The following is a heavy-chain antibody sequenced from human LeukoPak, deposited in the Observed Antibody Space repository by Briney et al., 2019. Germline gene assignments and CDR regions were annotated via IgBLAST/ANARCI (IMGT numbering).Heavy chain of an antibody. J-gene: IGHJ4*02. CDR2: IKQDGSEK. CDR3: ARGLYYFDY. D-gene: IGHD3-10*01. Sequence: GGSLRLSCPASGFTFSRYSMSWVRQAPGKGLEWVANIKQDGSEKDYVDSVKGRFTISRDNAKNSLYLQMNSLRADDTAVYYCARGLYYFDYWGQGTLVTVSS. CDR1: GFTFSRYS. V-gene: IGHV3-7*04.